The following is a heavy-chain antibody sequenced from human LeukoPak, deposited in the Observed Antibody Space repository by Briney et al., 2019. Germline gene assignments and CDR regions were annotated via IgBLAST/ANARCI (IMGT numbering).Heavy chain of an antibody. Sequence: SETLSLTCAVYGGSFSGYYWSWIRQPPGKGLEWVGEINHSGSTNYNASLKSRVTISVDTSKNQFSLKLSSVTAADTAVYYCARGRGVVVPAAIRGANWFDPWGQGTLVTVSS. CDR1: GGSFSGYY. CDR3: ARGRGVVVPAAIRGANWFDP. D-gene: IGHD2-2*01. CDR2: INHSGST. V-gene: IGHV4-34*01. J-gene: IGHJ5*02.